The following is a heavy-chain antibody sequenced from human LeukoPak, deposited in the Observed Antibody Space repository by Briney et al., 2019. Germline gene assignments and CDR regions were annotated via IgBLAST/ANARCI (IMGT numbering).Heavy chain of an antibody. CDR1: GFTFSSYW. D-gene: IGHD6-6*01. CDR2: IKQDGSEK. CDR3: ARDSPPARPYYYYYYMDV. V-gene: IGHV3-7*01. J-gene: IGHJ6*03. Sequence: GGSLRLSCAASGFTFSSYWMSWVRQAPGKGLEWVANIKQDGSEKYYVDSVKGRFTISRDNAKNSLYLQMNSLRAEDTALYYCARDSPPARPYYYYYYMDVWGKGTTVTVSS.